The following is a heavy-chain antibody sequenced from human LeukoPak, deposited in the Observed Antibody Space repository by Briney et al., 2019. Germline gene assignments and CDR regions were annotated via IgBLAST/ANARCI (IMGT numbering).Heavy chain of an antibody. CDR3: AGSTSRETFDY. CDR2: IYHTGSI. V-gene: IGHV4-38-2*01. CDR1: GFTFSNAW. J-gene: IGHJ4*02. D-gene: IGHD2-2*01. Sequence: GSLRLSCAASGFTFSNAWMSWVRQAPGKGLEWIGSIYHTGSIYYNPSLKSRVTISVDTSKNQFSLRLSSVTAADTAVYYCAGSTSRETFDYWGQGTLVTVSS.